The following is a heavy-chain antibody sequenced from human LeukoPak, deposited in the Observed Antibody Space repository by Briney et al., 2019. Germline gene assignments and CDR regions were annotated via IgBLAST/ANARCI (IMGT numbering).Heavy chain of an antibody. CDR3: ARGYSYGAYWFDR. V-gene: IGHV4-59*01. Sequence: SETLSLTCTVSGGSISGYYWSWVRQTPGKGLEWIGYIYYSGSTNYSPSLRSRVTISVDTSKNQFSLKLSSVTAADTLVYYCARGYSYGAYWFDRSGEASLVTVS. CDR1: GGSISGYY. CDR2: IYYSGST. D-gene: IGHD5-18*01. J-gene: IGHJ5*02.